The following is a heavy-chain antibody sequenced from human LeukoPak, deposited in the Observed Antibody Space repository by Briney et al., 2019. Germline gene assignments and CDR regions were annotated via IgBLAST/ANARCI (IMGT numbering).Heavy chain of an antibody. V-gene: IGHV3-23*01. CDR3: AKSPSLQAFDI. J-gene: IGHJ3*02. CDR2: ISADGGNT. Sequence: GGSLRLSCVGSGFTFPNYGMSWVRQASGRGLECVSTISADGGNTYYPDSVKGRFTISRDNSKNTLYLQMNSLRAEDTAVYYCAKSPSLQAFDIWGQGTMVTVSS. CDR1: GFTFPNYG.